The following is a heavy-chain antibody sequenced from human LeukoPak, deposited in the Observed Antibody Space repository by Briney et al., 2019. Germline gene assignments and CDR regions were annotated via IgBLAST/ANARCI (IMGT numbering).Heavy chain of an antibody. J-gene: IGHJ5*02. CDR1: GYTFTCYG. CDR2: ISAYNGNT. Sequence: GASVKVSCKASGYTFTCYGISWVRQAPGQGLEWMGWISAYNGNTNYAQKLQGRVTMTTDTSTSTAYMELRSLRSDDTAVYYCARVHYDILTGYWTRWFDPWGQGTLVTVSS. CDR3: ARVHYDILTGYWTRWFDP. V-gene: IGHV1-18*01. D-gene: IGHD3-9*01.